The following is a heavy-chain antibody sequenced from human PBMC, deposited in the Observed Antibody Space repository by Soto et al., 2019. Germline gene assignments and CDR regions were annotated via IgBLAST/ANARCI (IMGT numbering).Heavy chain of an antibody. CDR1: GAAISSYY. J-gene: IGHJ4*02. CDR2: IYNSGST. CDR3: AGGKVCLAFDS. V-gene: IGHV4-59*01. D-gene: IGHD2-8*01. Sequence: QVQLQESGPGLVKPSETLSLRCIVSGAAISSYYWIWIRQPPGKGVEWIGSIYNSGSTNYNPSLQSRVTISVDTSRNQFSLKLSSVTAADTAVYYCAGGKVCLAFDSWGQGSLVTVSS.